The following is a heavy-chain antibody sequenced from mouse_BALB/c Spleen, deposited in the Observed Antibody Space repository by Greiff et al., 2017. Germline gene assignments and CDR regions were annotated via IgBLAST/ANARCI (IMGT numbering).Heavy chain of an antibody. V-gene: IGHV3-6*02. Sequence: EVKLQESGPGLVKPSQSLSLTCSVTGYSITSGYYWNWIRQFPGNKLEWMGYISYDGSNNYNPSLKNRISITRDTSKNQFFLKLNSVTTEDTATYYCARDGDYDWFAYWGQGTLVTVSA. CDR2: ISYDGSN. J-gene: IGHJ3*01. CDR1: GYSITSGYY. D-gene: IGHD2-4*01. CDR3: ARDGDYDWFAY.